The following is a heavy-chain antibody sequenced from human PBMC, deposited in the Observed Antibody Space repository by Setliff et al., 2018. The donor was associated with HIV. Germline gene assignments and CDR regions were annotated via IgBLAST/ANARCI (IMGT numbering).Heavy chain of an antibody. CDR2: LWYDGSNK. Sequence: GGSLRLSCAASGFTFSSYGMHWVRQAPGKGLEWVAVLWYDGSNKYYADSVKGRFTLSRDNSKNTLYLQMSSLRAEDTAVYYCAKDLGVSYYNFWSNYYGLDVWGQGTTVTVSS. CDR3: AKDLGVSYYNFWSNYYGLDV. J-gene: IGHJ6*02. D-gene: IGHD3-3*01. V-gene: IGHV3-33*03. CDR1: GFTFSSYG.